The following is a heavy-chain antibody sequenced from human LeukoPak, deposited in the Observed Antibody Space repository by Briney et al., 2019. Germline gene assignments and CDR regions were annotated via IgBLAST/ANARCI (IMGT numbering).Heavy chain of an antibody. CDR1: GYRFNSYW. J-gene: IGHJ4*02. D-gene: IGHD2-15*01. CDR2: IGPSDSDA. Sequence: GESLKISCKGSGYRFNSYWISWVRQMPGKGLEWMGGIGPSDSDANYSPSFQGHVTFSVDKSITTAFLQWSSLKASDTAMYYCARGQGYCSGGSCFLYYFDYWGQGTLVTVSS. CDR3: ARGQGYCSGGSCFLYYFDY. V-gene: IGHV5-10-1*01.